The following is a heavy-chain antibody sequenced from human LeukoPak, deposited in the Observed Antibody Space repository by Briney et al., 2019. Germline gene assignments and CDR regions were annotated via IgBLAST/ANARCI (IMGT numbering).Heavy chain of an antibody. J-gene: IGHJ5*02. CDR2: INPNTGGT. D-gene: IGHD6-13*01. CDR1: GYTFTGYY. CDR3: VKVPPSITAAGNWLGP. V-gene: IGHV1-2*06. Sequence: ASVKVSCKASGYTFTGYYIHWVRQAPGQGLEWMGRINPNTGGTDYAQKFRGRVTMTRDTSITTAYMELSRLTSDDTAIYYCVKVPPSITAAGNWLGPWGQGALVTVSS.